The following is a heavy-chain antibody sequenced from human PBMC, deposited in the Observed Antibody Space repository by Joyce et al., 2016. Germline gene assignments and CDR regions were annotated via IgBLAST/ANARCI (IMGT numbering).Heavy chain of an antibody. CDR1: GGSFSGYY. D-gene: IGHD6-19*01. CDR3: ARGVAVAVDY. Sequence: QVQLQQWGAGLWKPSETLSLTCAVYGGSFSGYYWSWSRQPPGKGLEWIGEINHSGNTNYNPALNGRVTMSVDTSKNQFALKLSSVTAADTAVYYCARGVAVAVDYWGQGTLVTVSS. CDR2: INHSGNT. V-gene: IGHV4-34*01. J-gene: IGHJ4*02.